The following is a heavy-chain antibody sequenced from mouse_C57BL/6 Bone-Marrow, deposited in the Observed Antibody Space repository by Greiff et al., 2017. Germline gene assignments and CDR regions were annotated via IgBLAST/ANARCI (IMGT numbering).Heavy chain of an antibody. CDR1: GFNIKDDY. V-gene: IGHV14-4*01. CDR2: IDPENGDT. Sequence: EVQLQQSGAELVRPGASVKLSCTASGFNIKDDYMHWVKQRPEQGLEWIGWIDPENGDTEYASKFQGKATITADTSSNTAYLQLSSLTSEDTAVYYCTNGYLGFAYWGQGTLVTVSA. J-gene: IGHJ3*01. CDR3: TNGYLGFAY. D-gene: IGHD2-2*01.